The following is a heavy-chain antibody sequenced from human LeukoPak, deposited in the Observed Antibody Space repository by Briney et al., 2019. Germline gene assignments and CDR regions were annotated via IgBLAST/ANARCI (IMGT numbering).Heavy chain of an antibody. D-gene: IGHD1-14*01. CDR3: ARDNPLNWLDP. CDR2: INHSGST. J-gene: IGHJ5*02. Sequence: SETLSLTCAVYGGSFSGYYWSWIRQPPGKGLEWIGEINHSGSTNYNPSLKCRVTISVDTSKNQFSLKLSSVTAADTAVYYCARDNPLNWLDPWGQGTLVTVSS. V-gene: IGHV4-34*01. CDR1: GGSFSGYY.